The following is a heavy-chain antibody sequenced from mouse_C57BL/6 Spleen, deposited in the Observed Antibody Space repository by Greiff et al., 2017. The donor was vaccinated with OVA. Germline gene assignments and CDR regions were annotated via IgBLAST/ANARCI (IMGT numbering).Heavy chain of an antibody. CDR1: GYAFSSSW. Sequence: QVQLQQSGPELVKPGASVKISCKASGYAFSSSWMNWVKQRPGKGLEWIGRIYPGDGDTNYNGKFKGKATLTADKSSSTAYMQLSSLTSEDSAVYFCARWAYYYGSSGYWGQGTTLTVSS. CDR3: ARWAYYYGSSGY. D-gene: IGHD1-1*01. V-gene: IGHV1-82*01. J-gene: IGHJ2*01. CDR2: IYPGDGDT.